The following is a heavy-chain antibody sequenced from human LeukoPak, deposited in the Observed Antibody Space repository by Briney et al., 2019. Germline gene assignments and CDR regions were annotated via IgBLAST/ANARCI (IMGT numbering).Heavy chain of an antibody. V-gene: IGHV4-59*01. Sequence: SEXLSLTCTVSGGSISSYYWSWIRQPPGKGLEGIGYIYYSGSTNYNPSLKSRVTISVDTSKNQFSLKLSSVTAADTAVYYCARGRDSSGWQADYWGQGTLVTVSS. CDR3: ARGRDSSGWQADY. CDR2: IYYSGST. CDR1: GGSISSYY. J-gene: IGHJ4*02. D-gene: IGHD6-19*01.